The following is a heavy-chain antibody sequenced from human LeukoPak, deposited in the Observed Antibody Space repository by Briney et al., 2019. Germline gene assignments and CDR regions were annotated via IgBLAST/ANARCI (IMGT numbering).Heavy chain of an antibody. CDR3: ARGHWEQDTSTYAY. CDR2: IYYSGTT. CDR1: GTSITYGGYT. J-gene: IGHJ4*02. D-gene: IGHD1-26*01. Sequence: PSETLSLTCAVSGTSITYGGYTWNWIRQPPGKGLEWIGYIYYSGTTFYNPSLKSRVTTSLESAKNQLSLKLRSVTAADTAVYYCARGHWEQDTSTYAYWGQGSLVTVSS. V-gene: IGHV4-30-4*07.